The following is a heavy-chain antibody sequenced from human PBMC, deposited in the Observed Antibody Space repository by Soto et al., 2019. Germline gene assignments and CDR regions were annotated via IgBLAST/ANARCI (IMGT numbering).Heavy chain of an antibody. Sequence: QLQLQESGPGLVKPSETLSLTCSVSGGSISSSSYYWGWIRQPPGEGLEWIGSIYYSGSTYYNPSLKSRVTISVVTSKTQFSLKLSAVTAADTAFYYCVKGSGYYLHWFESWGQGTLVTVSS. J-gene: IGHJ5*01. CDR3: VKGSGYYLHWFES. V-gene: IGHV4-39*01. CDR1: GGSISSSSYY. D-gene: IGHD3-3*01. CDR2: IYYSGST.